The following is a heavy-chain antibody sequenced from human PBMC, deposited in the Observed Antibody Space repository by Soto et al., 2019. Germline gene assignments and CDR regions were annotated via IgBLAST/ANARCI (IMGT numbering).Heavy chain of an antibody. J-gene: IGHJ6*02. CDR3: ARGSSSYYDYGMDV. Sequence: QLQLQESGSGLVRPSQTLSLTCTVSGDSISRGGYSWTWIRQPPGKAPEWIGNIYDRGSTSYNPSLKSRVTMSVDRSTNQFSLKLTSVTAADTAVYFCARGSSSYYDYGMDVWGQGTTVTVSS. CDR1: GDSISRGGYS. D-gene: IGHD6-19*01. V-gene: IGHV4-30-2*01. CDR2: IYDRGST.